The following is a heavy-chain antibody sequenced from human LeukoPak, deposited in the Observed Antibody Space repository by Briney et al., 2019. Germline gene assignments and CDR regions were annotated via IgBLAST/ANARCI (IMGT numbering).Heavy chain of an antibody. CDR1: GFTFSRYG. J-gene: IGHJ4*02. CDR3: ASPGVLGTHYFGY. Sequence: QTGGSLRLSCAASGFTFSRYGMHWVRQAPGKGLEWVAVISYDGSNKYYADSVKGRFTISRDNAKNSLYLQMNSLRAEDTAVYYCASPGVLGTHYFGYWGQGTLVTVSS. D-gene: IGHD1-14*01. V-gene: IGHV3-30*03. CDR2: ISYDGSNK.